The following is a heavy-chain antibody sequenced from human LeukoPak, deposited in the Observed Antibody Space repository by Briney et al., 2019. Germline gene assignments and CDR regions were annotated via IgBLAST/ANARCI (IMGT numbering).Heavy chain of an antibody. CDR3: AKDERTVVTPEGAFDY. J-gene: IGHJ4*02. Sequence: GGSLRLSCAASGFTFSSYAMSWVRQAPGKGLEWVSAISASGGNTYSADSVKGRFTISRDNSKNTLYLQMNSLRAEDTAVYYCAKDERTVVTPEGAFDYWGQGTLVTVSS. D-gene: IGHD4-23*01. CDR2: ISASGGNT. V-gene: IGHV3-23*01. CDR1: GFTFSSYA.